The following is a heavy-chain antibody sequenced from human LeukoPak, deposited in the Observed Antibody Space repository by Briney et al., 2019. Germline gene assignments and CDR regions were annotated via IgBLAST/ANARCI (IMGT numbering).Heavy chain of an antibody. V-gene: IGHV3-7*01. CDR3: ARVWLAGDSTEYRHFDY. CDR1: GFTFNTYW. J-gene: IGHJ4*02. D-gene: IGHD2/OR15-2a*01. Sequence: GGSLRLSCAASGFTFNTYWMTWVRQAPGKVLEWVANIKEDGSEKNYMDSVKGRFIISRDNAKSSLDLQMNSLRAEDTAVYYCARVWLAGDSTEYRHFDYWGQGILVTVPS. CDR2: IKEDGSEK.